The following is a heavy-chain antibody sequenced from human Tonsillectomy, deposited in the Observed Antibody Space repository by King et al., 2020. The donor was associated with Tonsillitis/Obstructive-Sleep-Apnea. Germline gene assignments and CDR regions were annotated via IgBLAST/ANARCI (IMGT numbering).Heavy chain of an antibody. CDR1: GGSISSYY. J-gene: IGHJ6*02. Sequence: QLQESGPGLVKPSETLSLTCTVSGGSISSYYWSWIRQPAGKGLEWIGRIYTSGSTNYNPSLKSRVTMSVDTSKNQFSLKLSSVTAADTAVYYCARSKGATIFGVVIEGYGMDVWGQGTTVTVSS. CDR3: ARSKGATIFGVVIEGYGMDV. V-gene: IGHV4-4*07. D-gene: IGHD3-3*01. CDR2: IYTSGST.